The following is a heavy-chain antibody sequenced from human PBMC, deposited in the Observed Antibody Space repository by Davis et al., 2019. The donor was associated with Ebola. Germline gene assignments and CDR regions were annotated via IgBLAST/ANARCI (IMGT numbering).Heavy chain of an antibody. CDR2: IYYSGST. Sequence: SETLSLTCTVSDGSISSYYWSWIRQPPGKGLEWIGYIYYSGSTNYNPSLKSRVTISVDTSKNQFSLKLSSVTAADTAVYYCARITGGFDPWGQGTLVTVSS. CDR3: ARITGGFDP. J-gene: IGHJ5*02. CDR1: DGSISSYY. V-gene: IGHV4-59*01. D-gene: IGHD1-14*01.